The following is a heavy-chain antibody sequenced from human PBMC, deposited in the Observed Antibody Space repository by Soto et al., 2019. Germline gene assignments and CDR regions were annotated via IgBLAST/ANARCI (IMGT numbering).Heavy chain of an antibody. V-gene: IGHV4-4*02. D-gene: IGHD3-22*01. J-gene: IGHJ3*01. CDR3: ASEADYYDSSRSYSQS. CDR1: GGSISSSNW. CDR2: IYHSGST. Sequence: SATLPLTCAVSGGSISSSNWWSWVRQPPGKGLEWIGEIYHSGSTNYNPSLKSRVTISVDKSKNQFSLKLSSVTAADTAVYYCASEADYYDSSRSYSQSWGQGTMVTV.